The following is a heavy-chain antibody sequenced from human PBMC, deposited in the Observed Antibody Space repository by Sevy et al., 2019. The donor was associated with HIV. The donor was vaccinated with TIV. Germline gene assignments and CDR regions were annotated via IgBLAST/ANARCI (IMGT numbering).Heavy chain of an antibody. J-gene: IGHJ6*02. CDR2: IKQDGSEK. CDR3: ARYEWIQLWFEGYYYGMDV. D-gene: IGHD5-18*01. V-gene: IGHV3-7*01. Sequence: GGSLRLSCAASGFTFSSYWMSWVRQAPGKGLEWVANIKQDGSEKYYVDSVKGRFTISRDNAKNSLYLQMNSLRAEDTAVYYCARYEWIQLWFEGYYYGMDVWGQGTTVTVSS. CDR1: GFTFSSYW.